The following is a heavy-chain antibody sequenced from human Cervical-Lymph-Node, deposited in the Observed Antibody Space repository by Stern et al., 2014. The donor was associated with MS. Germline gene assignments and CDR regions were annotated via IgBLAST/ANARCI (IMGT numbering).Heavy chain of an antibody. CDR1: GYTFTGYY. V-gene: IGHV1-2*04. CDR2: INPNRGGT. D-gene: IGHD6-19*01. J-gene: IGHJ4*02. CDR3: ARAAAGAVAGRRSFDY. Sequence: VQLLQSGAEVKKPGASVKVSCKASGYTFTGYYMHWVRQAPGQGLEWMGWINPNRGGTNYAQKFQGWVTMTRDTSISTAYMELSRLRSDDTAVYYCARAAAGAVAGRRSFDYWGQGTLVTVSS.